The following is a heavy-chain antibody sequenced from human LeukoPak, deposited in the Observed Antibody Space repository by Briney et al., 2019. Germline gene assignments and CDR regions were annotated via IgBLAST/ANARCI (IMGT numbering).Heavy chain of an antibody. D-gene: IGHD5-12*01. CDR3: ARASGYVVLPYYFDY. CDR1: GGSFSGYY. CDR2: INHSGST. J-gene: IGHJ4*02. V-gene: IGHV4-34*01. Sequence: PPETLSLTCAVYGGSFSGYYWSWIRQPPGKGLEWIGEINHSGSTNYNPSLKSRVTISVDTSKNQFSLKLSSVTAADTAVYYCARASGYVVLPYYFDYWGQGTLVTVSS.